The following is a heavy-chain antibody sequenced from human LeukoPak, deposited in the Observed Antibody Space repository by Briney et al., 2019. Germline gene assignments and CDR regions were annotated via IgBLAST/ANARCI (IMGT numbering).Heavy chain of an antibody. J-gene: IGHJ5*02. Sequence: GGSLRPSCAASGFTFSSYGMHWVRQAPGKGLEWVAVIWCDGSNKYYADSVKGRFTISRDNSKNTLYLQMNSLRAEDTAVYYCARDPISGSLSPYNWFDPWGQGTLVTVSS. CDR3: ARDPISGSLSPYNWFDP. CDR2: IWCDGSNK. V-gene: IGHV3-33*01. D-gene: IGHD1-26*01. CDR1: GFTFSSYG.